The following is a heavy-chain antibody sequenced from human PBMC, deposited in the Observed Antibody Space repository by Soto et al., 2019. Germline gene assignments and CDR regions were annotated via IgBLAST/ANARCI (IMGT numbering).Heavy chain of an antibody. V-gene: IGHV1-18*04. CDR3: ARVYDSYGWGGFDY. D-gene: IGHD5-18*01. Sequence: QVHLVQSGAEVKKPGASVKVSCKASGFSFNTYGITWVRQAPGQGPEWMGWISTYNTKYAQKFEGRVTMTTDTVTTDTSTTIAYMELVRLRPDDTAVYYCARVYDSYGWGGFDYWGQGTLVTVSS. CDR2: ISTYNT. J-gene: IGHJ4*02. CDR1: GFSFNTYG.